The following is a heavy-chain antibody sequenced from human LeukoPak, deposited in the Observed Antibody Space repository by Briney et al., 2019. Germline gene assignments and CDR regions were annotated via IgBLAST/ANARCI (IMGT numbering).Heavy chain of an antibody. CDR2: ISAYNGNT. D-gene: IGHD5-18*01. CDR1: GYTFTSYG. CDR3: ARDFTAMVTFWFDP. V-gene: IGHV1-18*01. J-gene: IGHJ5*02. Sequence: ASVKVSCKASGYTFTSYGISWVRQAPGQGLEWMGWISAYNGNTNYAQKFQGRVTITADESTSTAYMELSSLRSEDTAVYYCARDFTAMVTFWFDPWGQGTLVTVSS.